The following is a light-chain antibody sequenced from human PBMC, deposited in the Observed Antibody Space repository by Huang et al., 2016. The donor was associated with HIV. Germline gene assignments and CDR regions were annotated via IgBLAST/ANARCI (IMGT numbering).Light chain of an antibody. CDR3: QQSYNIPFT. CDR2: AAS. V-gene: IGKV1-39*01. CDR1: QNINSY. Sequence: DFQMTQSPSSLSASVGDRVTITCRASQNINSYLNWYQQKPGKAPKLLIHAASSLQSGVPSRFSGSGSGTDFTLTISSLQPEDFASYYCQQSYNIPFTFGGGTKVEIK. J-gene: IGKJ4*01.